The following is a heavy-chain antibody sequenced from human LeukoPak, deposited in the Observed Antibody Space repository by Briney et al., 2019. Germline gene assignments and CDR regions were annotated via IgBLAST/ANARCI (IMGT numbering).Heavy chain of an antibody. V-gene: IGHV1-2*02. J-gene: IGHJ4*02. D-gene: IGHD1-26*01. CDR2: INPNSGGT. Sequence: ASVKASCKASGYTFTGYYMHWVRQAPGQGLEWMGWINPNSGGTNYAQKFQGRVTMTRDTSISTAYMELSRLRSDDTAVYYCARDCGIVGAQGSLDYWGQGTLVSVSS. CDR1: GYTFTGYY. CDR3: ARDCGIVGAQGSLDY.